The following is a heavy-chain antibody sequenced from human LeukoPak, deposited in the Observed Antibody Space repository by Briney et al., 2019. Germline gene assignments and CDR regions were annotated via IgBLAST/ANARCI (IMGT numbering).Heavy chain of an antibody. Sequence: ASVKVSCKVSGYTLTELSMHWVRQAPGKGLEWMGGFDPEDGETIYAQKFQGRVTMTEDTSTDTAYMELSSLRSEDTAVYYCATSPSGSSGWYYFDYWGQGTLVTVSS. CDR2: FDPEDGET. V-gene: IGHV1-24*01. D-gene: IGHD6-19*01. J-gene: IGHJ4*02. CDR3: ATSPSGSSGWYYFDY. CDR1: GYTLTELS.